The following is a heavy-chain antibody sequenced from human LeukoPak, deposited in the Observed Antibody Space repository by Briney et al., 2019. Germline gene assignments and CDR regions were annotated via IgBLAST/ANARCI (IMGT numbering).Heavy chain of an antibody. CDR1: GFTFSSYG. J-gene: IGHJ4*02. Sequence: PGGSLRLSCAASGFTFSSYGMHWVRQAPGKGLEWVAFIRYDGSKKYYADSVKGRFTISRDNSKNTLYLQMNSLRAEDTAVYYCAKVGDKIVVVPAAPHDYWGQGTLVTVSS. CDR3: AKVGDKIVVVPAAPHDY. D-gene: IGHD2-2*01. V-gene: IGHV3-30*02. CDR2: IRYDGSKK.